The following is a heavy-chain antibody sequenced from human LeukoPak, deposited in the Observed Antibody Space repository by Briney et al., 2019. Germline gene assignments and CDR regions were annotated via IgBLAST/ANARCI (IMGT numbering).Heavy chain of an antibody. CDR1: GDSVSSNYAA. V-gene: IGHV6-1*01. CDR3: ARHGGDYDILTGYYLYYFDY. Sequence: SQTLSLTCAISGDSVSSNYAAWNWIRQSPSRGLEWLGRTYYRSKWYNDYAVSVKSRITINPDTSKNQFSLKLSSVTAADTAVYYCARHGGDYDILTGYYLYYFDYWGQGTLVTVSS. CDR2: TYYRSKWYN. D-gene: IGHD3-9*01. J-gene: IGHJ4*02.